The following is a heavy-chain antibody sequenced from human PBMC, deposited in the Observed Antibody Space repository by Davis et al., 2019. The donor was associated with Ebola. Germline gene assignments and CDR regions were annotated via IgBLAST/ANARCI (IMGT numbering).Heavy chain of an antibody. D-gene: IGHD2-21*02. Sequence: PSETLSLTCTVSGGSISSYYWSWIRQPPGKGLEWIGYIYYSGSTNYNPSLKSRVTISVDTSKNQFSLKLSSVTAADTAVYYCARDRRGGTATGYFDLWGRGTLVTVSS. CDR1: GGSISSYY. CDR2: IYYSGST. CDR3: ARDRRGGTATGYFDL. V-gene: IGHV4-59*01. J-gene: IGHJ2*01.